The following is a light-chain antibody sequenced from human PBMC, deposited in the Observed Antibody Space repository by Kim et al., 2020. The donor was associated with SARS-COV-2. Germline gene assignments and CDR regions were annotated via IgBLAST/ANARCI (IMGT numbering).Light chain of an antibody. V-gene: IGKV1-33*01. CDR3: QQYDNIPRLFT. CDR2: DAS. CDR1: HDISNY. Sequence: DIQMTQSPSSLSASIGDRVTITCQASHDISNYLNWYQQKPGKAPKLLIYDASNLETGVPSRFSGSGSGTDFTFTISSLQPEDIATYYCQQYDNIPRLFTFGGGTKVDIK. J-gene: IGKJ4*01.